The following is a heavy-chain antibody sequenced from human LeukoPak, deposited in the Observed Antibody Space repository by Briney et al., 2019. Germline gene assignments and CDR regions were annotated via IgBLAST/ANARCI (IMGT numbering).Heavy chain of an antibody. J-gene: IGHJ4*02. CDR2: THYSGST. D-gene: IGHD1-1*01. Sequence: SETLSLTCSVSGGSISSYYWNWIRQPPGKRLQWIGYTHYSGSTNYNPSLKSRVSISADTSKNQFSLKLSSVTAADTALYYCARGNAYNWRFDFWGQGTLVTVSS. CDR1: GGSISSYY. CDR3: ARGNAYNWRFDF. V-gene: IGHV4-59*01.